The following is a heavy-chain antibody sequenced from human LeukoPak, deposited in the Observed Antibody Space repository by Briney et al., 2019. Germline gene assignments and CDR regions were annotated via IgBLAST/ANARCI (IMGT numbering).Heavy chain of an antibody. CDR3: ARDIRGGGPADY. Sequence: PGRSLRLSCAASGFTFSSYGMHWVRQAPGKGLEWVTVISYDGSNEYYADSVKGRFTISRDNSKNTLYLQMNSLRDDDTAVYYCARDIRGGGPADYWGQGTLVTVSS. CDR2: ISYDGSNE. D-gene: IGHD3-10*01. V-gene: IGHV3-30*03. J-gene: IGHJ4*02. CDR1: GFTFSSYG.